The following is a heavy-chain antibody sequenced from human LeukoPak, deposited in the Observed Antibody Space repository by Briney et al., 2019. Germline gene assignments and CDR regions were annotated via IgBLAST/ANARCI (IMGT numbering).Heavy chain of an antibody. CDR2: IYYTGTT. J-gene: IGHJ4*02. Sequence: SETLSLTCTVSGGSISTSSYYWGWIRPPPGTGLEWIGKIYYTGTTYYNPSTNSRVTVSVDTSMNQFSLKLSSVTAAGTAMYYCASRTRFGELRFDFWGEGTLVTVSS. V-gene: IGHV4-39*01. CDR3: ASRTRFGELRFDF. D-gene: IGHD3-10*01. CDR1: GGSISTSSYY.